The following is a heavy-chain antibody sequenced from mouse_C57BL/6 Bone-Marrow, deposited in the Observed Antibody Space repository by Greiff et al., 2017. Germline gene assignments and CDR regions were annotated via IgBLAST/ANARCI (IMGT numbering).Heavy chain of an antibody. D-gene: IGHD1-1*01. CDR2: INPNNGGT. V-gene: IGHV1-18*01. CDR1: GYTFTDYN. J-gene: IGHJ3*01. Sequence: VQLQQSGPELVKPGASVKIPCKASGYTFTDYNLDWVKQSHGKSLAWIGDINPNNGGTIYNQKFKGKATLTVDKSSSTAYMELRSLTSEDTAVYYCAREGYYGSSAFAYWGQGTLVTVSA. CDR3: AREGYYGSSAFAY.